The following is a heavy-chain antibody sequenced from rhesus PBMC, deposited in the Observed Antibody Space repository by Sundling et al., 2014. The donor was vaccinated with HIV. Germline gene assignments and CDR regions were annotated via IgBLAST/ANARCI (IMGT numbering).Heavy chain of an antibody. CDR1: GFSLSSFGMG. D-gene: IGHD3-28*01. CDR3: ARPEMYYYDSGYYDY. Sequence: QVTLKESGPALVKPTQTLTLTCTFSGFSLSSFGMGVGWIRQPPGKTLEWLAHIYWDDDKRYSTSLKSRLTISKDTFKNQVVLTMTNMDPVDTATYYCARPEMYYYDSGYYDYWGQGVLSPSPQ. V-gene: IGHV2-174*02. CDR2: IYWDDDK. J-gene: IGHJ4*01.